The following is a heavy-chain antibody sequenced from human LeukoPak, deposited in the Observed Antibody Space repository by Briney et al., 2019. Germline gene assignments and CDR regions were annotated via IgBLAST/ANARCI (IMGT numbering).Heavy chain of an antibody. CDR3: AKDYGDYLYYFDY. CDR2: ISGSGGST. Sequence: PGGSLRLSCAASGFTFSSYAMSWVRQAPGKGLEWVSAISGSGGSTYYADSVKGRFTISRNNSKNTLYLQMNSLRAEDTAVYYCAKDYGDYLYYFDYWGQGTLVTVSS. J-gene: IGHJ4*02. V-gene: IGHV3-23*01. CDR1: GFTFSSYA. D-gene: IGHD4-17*01.